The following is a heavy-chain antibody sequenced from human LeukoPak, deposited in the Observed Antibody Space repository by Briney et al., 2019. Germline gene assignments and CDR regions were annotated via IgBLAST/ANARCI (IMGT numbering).Heavy chain of an antibody. V-gene: IGHV3-74*01. CDR3: VRDWFGEHI. CDR1: GFTFSYHW. CDR2: ITGDGSTT. Sequence: GGSLRLSCAASGFTFSYHWVYWVRQAPGKGLVWVSHITGDGSTTNYADSVKGRFTISRDNAKNTLYLQMNSLRVEDTAVYYCVRDWFGEHIWGQGTLVTVSS. J-gene: IGHJ4*02. D-gene: IGHD3-10*01.